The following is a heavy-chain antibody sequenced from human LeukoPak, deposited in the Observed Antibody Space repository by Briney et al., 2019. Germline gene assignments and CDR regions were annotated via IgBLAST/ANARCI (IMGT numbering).Heavy chain of an antibody. D-gene: IGHD4-23*01. V-gene: IGHV3-48*01. CDR1: GFTFSSYS. CDR2: ISSSSSTI. CDR3: ARDDQTTVVTPDY. Sequence: GGSLRLSCAASGFTFSSYSMNWVRQAPGKGLEWVSYISSSSSTIYYADSVKGRFTISRDNAKNSLYLQMNSLRAEDTAVYYCARDDQTTVVTPDYWGQGTLVTVSS. J-gene: IGHJ4*02.